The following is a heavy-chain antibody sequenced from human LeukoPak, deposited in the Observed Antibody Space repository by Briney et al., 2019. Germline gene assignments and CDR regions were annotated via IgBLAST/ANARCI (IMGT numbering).Heavy chain of an antibody. D-gene: IGHD3-22*01. CDR1: GGSFSGYY. V-gene: IGHV4-34*01. CDR3: ARGMDSSGYYSPGYFDY. J-gene: IGHJ4*02. Sequence: SETLSLTCAVYGGSFSGYYWSWIRQPPGKGLEWIGEINHSGSTSYNPSLKSRVTISVDTSKNQFPLKLSSVTAADTAVYYCARGMDSSGYYSPGYFDYWGQETLVTVSS. CDR2: INHSGST.